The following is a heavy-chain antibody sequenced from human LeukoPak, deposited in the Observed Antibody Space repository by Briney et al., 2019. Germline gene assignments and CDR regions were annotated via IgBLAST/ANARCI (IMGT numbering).Heavy chain of an antibody. CDR3: AKDPYPAAIFGNWFDP. CDR2: IWYDGSNK. V-gene: IGHV3-33*06. Sequence: GGSLRLSCAASGFTFSSYGMHWVRQAPGKGLEWVAVIWYDGSNKYYADSVEGRFTISRDNSKNTLYLQMNSLRAEDTAVYYCAKDPYPAAIFGNWFDPWGQGTLVTVSS. CDR1: GFTFSSYG. D-gene: IGHD2-2*01. J-gene: IGHJ5*02.